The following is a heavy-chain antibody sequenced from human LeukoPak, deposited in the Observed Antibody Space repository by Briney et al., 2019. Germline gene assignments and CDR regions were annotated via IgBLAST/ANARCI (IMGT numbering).Heavy chain of an antibody. Sequence: PSETLSLTCTVSGRSISSYYWSWIRQPPGKGLEWIGYIYYSGSTNYNPSLKSRVTISVDTSKNQFSLKLSSVTAADTAVYYCARFPTRFLWFGDSGFDYWGQGTLVTVSS. CDR3: ARFPTRFLWFGDSGFDY. D-gene: IGHD3-10*01. J-gene: IGHJ4*02. V-gene: IGHV4-59*01. CDR1: GRSISSYY. CDR2: IYYSGST.